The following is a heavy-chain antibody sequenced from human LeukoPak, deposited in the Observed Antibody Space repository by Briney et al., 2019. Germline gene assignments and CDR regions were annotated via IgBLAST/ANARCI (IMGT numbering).Heavy chain of an antibody. J-gene: IGHJ4*02. Sequence: SQTLSLTCTVSGGSISSGDYYWSWIRQPPGKGLEWIGYIYYSGSTYYNPPLKSRVTISVDRSKNQFSLKLSSVTAADTAVYYCARRAVATTYYFDYWSQGTLVTVSS. CDR3: ARRAVATTYYFDY. D-gene: IGHD5-12*01. CDR2: IYYSGST. CDR1: GGSISSGDYY. V-gene: IGHV4-30-4*08.